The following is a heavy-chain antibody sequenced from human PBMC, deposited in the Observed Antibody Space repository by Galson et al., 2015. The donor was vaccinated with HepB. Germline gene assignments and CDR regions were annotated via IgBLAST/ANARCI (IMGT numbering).Heavy chain of an antibody. CDR1: GGTFSSYA. V-gene: IGHV1-69*13. Sequence: SVKVSCKASGGTFSSYAISWVRQAPGQGLEWMGGIIPIFGTANYAQKFQGRVTITADESTSTAYMELSSLRSEDTAVYYCARDRATAVTTPHSAFDIWGQGTMVTVSS. CDR2: IIPIFGTA. D-gene: IGHD4-17*01. J-gene: IGHJ3*02. CDR3: ARDRATAVTTPHSAFDI.